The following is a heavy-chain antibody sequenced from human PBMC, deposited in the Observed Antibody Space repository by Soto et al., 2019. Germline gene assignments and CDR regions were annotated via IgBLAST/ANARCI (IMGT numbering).Heavy chain of an antibody. CDR2: IYYSGTT. CDR1: GTSISIYY. CDR3: VSRQQQVALVEY. D-gene: IGHD2-8*02. V-gene: IGHV4-59*08. Sequence: SEPLSLTCTVSGTSISIYYWSWIRQPPGKGLEWIGHIYYSGTTYYNPSLKGLITISVDASKNQFSLNLSSVTAADTAIYYCVSRQQQVALVEYWGQGTLVTVSS. J-gene: IGHJ4*02.